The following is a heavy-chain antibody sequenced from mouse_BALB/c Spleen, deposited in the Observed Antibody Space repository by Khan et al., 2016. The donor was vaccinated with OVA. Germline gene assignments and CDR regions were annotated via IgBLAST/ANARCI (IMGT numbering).Heavy chain of an antibody. CDR3: AHPSYDHRDFEV. D-gene: IGHD2-3*01. Sequence: EAQLQESGAELVKPGASVKLSCTASGFNIKDTYLHWVKQRPEQGLEWIGRIAPANGNTKYDPKFQGKATITADTSSNTSYLQLNSLTSEDTAGNYCAHPSYDHRDFEVWGAGTTVNVSS. V-gene: IGHV14-3*02. J-gene: IGHJ1*01. CDR2: IAPANGNT. CDR1: GFNIKDTY.